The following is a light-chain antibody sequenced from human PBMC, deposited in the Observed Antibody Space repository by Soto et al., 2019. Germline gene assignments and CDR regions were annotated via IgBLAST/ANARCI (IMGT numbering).Light chain of an antibody. V-gene: IGKV3-15*01. Sequence: EVVLTQSPATLSVSPGDRATLSCRASQYIGSAVAWYHQRSGQAPRLLIFDASIRVPTTPARFSGSVSGTEFTLTISSLESEDFAVYYCQQYCSAPTWTFGQGTKVDIK. CDR1: QYIGSA. J-gene: IGKJ1*01. CDR3: QQYCSAPTWT. CDR2: DAS.